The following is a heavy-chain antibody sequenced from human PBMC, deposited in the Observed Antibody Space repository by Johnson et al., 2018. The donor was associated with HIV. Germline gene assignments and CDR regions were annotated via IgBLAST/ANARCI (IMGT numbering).Heavy chain of an antibody. V-gene: IGHV3-30*04. CDR2: ISYDGSNK. CDR3: ARGRRIQLWLLADAFDI. J-gene: IGHJ3*02. CDR1: GFTFSSYA. D-gene: IGHD5-18*01. Sequence: VQLVESGGGLVQPGGSLRLSCAASGFTFSSYAMHWVRQAPGKGLEWVAVISYDGSNKYYADSVKGRFTISRDNSKNTLYLQMNSLRAEDTAVYYCARGRRIQLWLLADAFDIWGQGTMVTVSS.